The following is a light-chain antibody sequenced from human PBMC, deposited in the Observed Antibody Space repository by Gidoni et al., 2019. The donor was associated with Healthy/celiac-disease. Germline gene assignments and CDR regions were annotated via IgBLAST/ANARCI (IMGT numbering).Light chain of an antibody. CDR1: QSVSSN. Sequence: IVMTQSPATLSVSPGERATLSCRASQSVSSNLAWYQQKPGQAPRLLIYCASTRATGSPARFSGSGSGTEFTLTISSLQSEDFAVYYCQQHNNWPPWTFGQGTKVEIK. J-gene: IGKJ1*01. CDR2: CAS. V-gene: IGKV3-15*01. CDR3: QQHNNWPPWT.